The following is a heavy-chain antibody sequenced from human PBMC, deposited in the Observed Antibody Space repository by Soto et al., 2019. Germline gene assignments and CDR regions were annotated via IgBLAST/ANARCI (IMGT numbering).Heavy chain of an antibody. CDR1: GFTFSDYY. CDR3: ARHDYSNEHWVDT. J-gene: IGHJ5*02. Sequence: GGSLRLSCTASGFTFSDYYMSWIRQAPGKGLGWISYICSASDYSTYADSVKRRFTISRDNAKNSQYLQLNNVRPDATALYFCARHDYSNEHWVDTWGRGTAVTVSS. D-gene: IGHD4-4*01. V-gene: IGHV3-11*06. CDR2: ICSASDYS.